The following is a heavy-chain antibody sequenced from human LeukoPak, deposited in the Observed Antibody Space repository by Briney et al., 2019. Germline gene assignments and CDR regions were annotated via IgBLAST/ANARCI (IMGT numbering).Heavy chain of an antibody. CDR3: ARVSEYSSSSFDY. Sequence: PSETLSLTCTVSGGSISSGGYYWSWIRQHPGKGLEWIGYMYYTGSTSYYPSLKSRVTISVDTSKNQLSLKLSSVTAADTAVYYCARVSEYSSSSFDYWGQGTLVTVSS. V-gene: IGHV4-31*03. CDR2: MYYTGST. D-gene: IGHD6-6*01. J-gene: IGHJ4*02. CDR1: GGSISSGGYY.